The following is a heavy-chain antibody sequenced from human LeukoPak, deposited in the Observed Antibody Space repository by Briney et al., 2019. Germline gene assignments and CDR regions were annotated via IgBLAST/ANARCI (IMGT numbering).Heavy chain of an antibody. CDR3: ARDLGGIYDSSGYYYYFDY. V-gene: IGHV1-2*02. D-gene: IGHD3-22*01. J-gene: IGHJ4*02. CDR2: INPNSGGT. Sequence: VASVKVSCKASGYTFTGYYMHWVRQAPGQGLEWMGWINPNSGGTNYAQKFQGRVTMTRDTSISTAYMELSRLRSDDTAVYYCARDLGGIYDSSGYYYYFDYWGQGTLVTVSS. CDR1: GYTFTGYY.